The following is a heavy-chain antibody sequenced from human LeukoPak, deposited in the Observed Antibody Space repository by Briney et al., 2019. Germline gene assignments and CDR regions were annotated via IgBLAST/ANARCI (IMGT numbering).Heavy chain of an antibody. J-gene: IGHJ6*03. CDR2: IIPIFGTA. CDR3: ARGAGNSYYYYYMDV. V-gene: IGHV1-69*01. D-gene: IGHD4-23*01. CDR1: GGTFSSYA. Sequence: GSSVKVSCKASGGTFSSYAISWVRRAPGQGLEWMGGIIPIFGTANYEQEFQGRVTITADESTSTAYMELSSLRSEDTAVYYCARGAGNSYYYYYMDVWGKGTTVTVSS.